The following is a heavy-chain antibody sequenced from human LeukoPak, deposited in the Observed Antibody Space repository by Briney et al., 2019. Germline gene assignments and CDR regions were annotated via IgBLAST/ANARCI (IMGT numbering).Heavy chain of an antibody. D-gene: IGHD4-17*01. CDR3: ARDSVTTGYYFHY. Sequence: GGSLRLSCAASGFTFGSYAMHWLRQAPGKGLEWVAVVSYEGKYKDYGDSVKGRFTISRDDSKNTVHLQMNSLRPEDTAVYYCARDSVTTGYYFHYWGQGTLATVSS. CDR1: GFTFGSYA. J-gene: IGHJ4*02. V-gene: IGHV3-30*04. CDR2: VSYEGKYK.